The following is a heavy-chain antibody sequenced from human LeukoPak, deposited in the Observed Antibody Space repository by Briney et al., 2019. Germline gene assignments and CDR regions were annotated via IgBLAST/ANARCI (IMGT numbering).Heavy chain of an antibody. V-gene: IGHV1-8*02. J-gene: IGHJ6*02. Sequence: ASVKVSCKASGYTFTGYYMHWVRQATGQGLEWMGWMNPNSGNTGYAQKFQGRVTMTRNTSISTAYMELSSLRSEDTAVYYCARAPRNYDFWSGYYNPGYYYYGMDVWGQGTTVTVSS. CDR3: ARAPRNYDFWSGYYNPGYYYYGMDV. D-gene: IGHD3-3*01. CDR1: GYTFTGYY. CDR2: MNPNSGNT.